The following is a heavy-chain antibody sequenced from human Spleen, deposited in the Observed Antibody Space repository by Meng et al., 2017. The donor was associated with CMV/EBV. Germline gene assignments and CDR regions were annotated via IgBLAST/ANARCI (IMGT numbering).Heavy chain of an antibody. J-gene: IGHJ5*02. CDR2: INPNSGGT. CDR3: ARGAAFFATPGRPAQPISKAGLDP. Sequence: ASVKVSCKASGYTFSGYYRHWVRQAPGQGLEWMGWINPNSGGTNYAQKFQGRVSMTRDTSINTGYMELRRLTADDTAVYYCARGAAFFATPGRPAQPISKAGLDPWGQGTLVTVSS. V-gene: IGHV1-2*02. CDR1: GYTFSGYY. D-gene: IGHD6-13*01.